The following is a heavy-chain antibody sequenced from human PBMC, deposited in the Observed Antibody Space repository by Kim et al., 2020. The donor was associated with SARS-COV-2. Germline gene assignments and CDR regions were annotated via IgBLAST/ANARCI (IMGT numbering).Heavy chain of an antibody. Sequence: GGSLRLSCAASGFTFSNAWMSWVRQAPGKGLEWVGRIKSKTDGGTTDYAAPVKGRFTISRDDSKNTLYLQMNSLKTEDTAVYYCTTDYDYVWGSYRRDAFDIWGQGTMVTVSS. CDR2: IKSKTDGGTT. V-gene: IGHV3-15*01. CDR1: GFTFSNAW. D-gene: IGHD3-16*02. CDR3: TTDYDYVWGSYRRDAFDI. J-gene: IGHJ3*02.